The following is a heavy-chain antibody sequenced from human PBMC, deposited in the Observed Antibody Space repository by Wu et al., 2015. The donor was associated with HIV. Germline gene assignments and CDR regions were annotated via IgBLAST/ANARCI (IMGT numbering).Heavy chain of an antibody. CDR2: IHPKFDAA. Sequence: QVQLVQSGSEVKKPGSSVKVSCKVSGGTFSNFDVNWVRQAPGQGLEWMGRIHPKFDAANYAENFQGRVTFTADESTTTAYMELTSLTLDDTAVYFCARPCGPEYSSNSDGFDVWGQGTAVTVS. D-gene: IGHD2-2*01. CDR3: ARPCGPEYSSNSDGFDV. V-gene: IGHV1-69*13. J-gene: IGHJ3*01. CDR1: GGTFSNFD.